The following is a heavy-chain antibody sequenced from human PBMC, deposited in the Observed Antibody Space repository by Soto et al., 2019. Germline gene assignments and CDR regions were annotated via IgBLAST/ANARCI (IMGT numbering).Heavy chain of an antibody. J-gene: IGHJ4*02. D-gene: IGHD2-8*01. CDR2: ILYDGSNK. Sequence: QVQLVESGGGVVQPGTSLRLSCAASGFTFSNYGMHWVRQTPGKGLEWVALILYDGSNKYYADSVKGRFTISRDNSKNTLYLQMTSLTAEDTAVYYCARDPDTSNKVDYWGQGTLVTVSS. V-gene: IGHV3-30*03. CDR3: ARDPDTSNKVDY. CDR1: GFTFSNYG.